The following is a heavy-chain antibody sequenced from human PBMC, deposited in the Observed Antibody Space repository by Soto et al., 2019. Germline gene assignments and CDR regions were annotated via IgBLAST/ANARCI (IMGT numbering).Heavy chain of an antibody. CDR3: ARGRRYDFWSGYHKSDNWFDP. J-gene: IGHJ5*02. CDR2: ISYDGSNK. V-gene: IGHV3-30*03. CDR1: GFTFSSYG. Sequence: ESGGGVVQPGRSLRLSCAASGFTFSSYGMHWVRQAPGKGLEWVAVISYDGSNKYYADSVKGRFTISRDNSKNTLYLQMNSLRAEDTAVYYCARGRRYDFWSGYHKSDNWFDPWCQGTLVTVSS. D-gene: IGHD3-3*01.